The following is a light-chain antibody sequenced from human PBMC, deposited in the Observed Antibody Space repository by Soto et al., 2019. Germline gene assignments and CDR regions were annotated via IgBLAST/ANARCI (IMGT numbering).Light chain of an antibody. J-gene: IGKJ4*01. CDR3: QQFNSYPGT. Sequence: AIPLTQSPSSLSASVGDRVTITCRASQGISSALAWYQQKPGKAPKLLIYDASSLESGVPSRFSGSGSGTEFTLTFSRLQPEDFATYYCQQFNSYPGTFGGGTNVEI. CDR1: QGISSA. V-gene: IGKV1-13*02. CDR2: DAS.